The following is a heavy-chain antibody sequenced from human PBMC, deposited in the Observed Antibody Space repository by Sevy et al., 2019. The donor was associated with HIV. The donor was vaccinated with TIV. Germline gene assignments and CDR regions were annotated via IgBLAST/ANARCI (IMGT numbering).Heavy chain of an antibody. CDR1: GFSFSRYG. J-gene: IGHJ4*02. V-gene: IGHV3-30*18. CDR3: AKDLFGDYCLCSVDY. CDR2: ISHDGGTQ. Sequence: GGSLRLSCAASGFSFSRYGIHWVRQAPGRGLEWVAVISHDGGTQYYADSVKGRFTVSRDNSKYTAYLEMDSLSTEDMAVYFCAKDLFGDYCLCSVDYWGQGALVTVSS. D-gene: IGHD4-17*01.